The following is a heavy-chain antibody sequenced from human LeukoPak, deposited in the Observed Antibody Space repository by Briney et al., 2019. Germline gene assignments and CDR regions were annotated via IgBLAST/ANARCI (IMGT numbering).Heavy chain of an antibody. Sequence: SETLSLTCTVSGGSISSYYWSWIRQPAGKGLEWIGRIYTSGSTNYNPSLKSRVTMSVDTSKNQFSLKLSSVTAADTAVYYCAAKWELGGVGAFDIWDQGTMVTVSS. CDR3: AAKWELGGVGAFDI. J-gene: IGHJ3*02. D-gene: IGHD1-26*01. CDR2: IYTSGST. V-gene: IGHV4-4*07. CDR1: GGSISSYY.